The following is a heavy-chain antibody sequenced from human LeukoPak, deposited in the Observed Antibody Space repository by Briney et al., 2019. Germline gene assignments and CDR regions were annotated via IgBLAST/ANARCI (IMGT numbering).Heavy chain of an antibody. Sequence: GGSLRLSCAASGFIVSSNYMSWVRQAPGKGLEWVSVIYSGGSTYYADSVKGRFTISRDNSKNTLYLQMNSLRAEDTAVYYCARDPRNYGAFDIWGQGTMVTVSS. CDR2: IYSGGST. CDR3: ARDPRNYGAFDI. J-gene: IGHJ3*02. D-gene: IGHD4-11*01. V-gene: IGHV3-66*01. CDR1: GFIVSSNY.